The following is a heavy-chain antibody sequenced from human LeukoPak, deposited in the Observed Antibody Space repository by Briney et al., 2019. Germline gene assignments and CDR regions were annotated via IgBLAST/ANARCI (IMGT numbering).Heavy chain of an antibody. CDR1: GFTLSSYA. D-gene: IGHD4-17*01. CDR3: ARVSLTTANFDS. V-gene: IGHV3-23*01. Sequence: PGGSLRLSCAASGFTLSSYAFNWVRQTPGKGLEWVSAISNDGINTYSADSVKGRFTFSRDNSKDTLYLQMNSLRVEDSALYYCARVSLTTANFDSWGQGTLVTVSP. J-gene: IGHJ4*02. CDR2: ISNDGINT.